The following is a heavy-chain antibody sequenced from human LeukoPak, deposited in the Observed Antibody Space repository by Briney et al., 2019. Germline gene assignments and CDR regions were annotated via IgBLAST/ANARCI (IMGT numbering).Heavy chain of an antibody. CDR3: ATGQGEYCTNGVCPRFDY. J-gene: IGHJ4*02. CDR2: IIPIFGTA. V-gene: IGHV1-69*13. CDR1: GGTFSSYA. Sequence: SVKVSCKASGGTFSSYAISWVRQAPGQGLEWMGGIIPIFGTANYAQKFQGRVTITADESTSTACMELSSLRSEDTAVHYCATGQGEYCTNGVCPRFDYWGQGTLVTVSS. D-gene: IGHD2-8*01.